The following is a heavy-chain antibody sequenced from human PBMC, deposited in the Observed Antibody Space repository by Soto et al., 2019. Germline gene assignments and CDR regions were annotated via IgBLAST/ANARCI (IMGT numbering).Heavy chain of an antibody. J-gene: IGHJ5*02. CDR1: GGSISSGGYY. CDR2: IYYSGST. Sequence: SETLSLTCTVSGGSISSGGYYWSWIRQHPGKGLEWIGYIYYSGSTYYNPSLKSRVTISVDTSKNQFSLKLSSVTAADTAVYYCARDQIFSQFGPKLGFDPWGQGTLVTVSS. V-gene: IGHV4-31*03. D-gene: IGHD3-16*01. CDR3: ARDQIFSQFGPKLGFDP.